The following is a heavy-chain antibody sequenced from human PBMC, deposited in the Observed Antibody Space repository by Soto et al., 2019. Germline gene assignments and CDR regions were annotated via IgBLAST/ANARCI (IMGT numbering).Heavy chain of an antibody. CDR3: AKGLINGRWYAED. CDR1: GFTFSSCV. D-gene: IGHD6-13*01. J-gene: IGHJ4*02. V-gene: IGHV3-23*01. CDR2: ITDSGTGT. Sequence: EVHLLESGGGLVHPGESLRLSCGASGFTFSSCVMTWVRQAPGKGLEWVSCITDSGTGTYYADSVKGRFIISRDNSKNTMYLQMNNLRAEDKGVYYCAKGLINGRWYAEDWGQGTLVTVSS.